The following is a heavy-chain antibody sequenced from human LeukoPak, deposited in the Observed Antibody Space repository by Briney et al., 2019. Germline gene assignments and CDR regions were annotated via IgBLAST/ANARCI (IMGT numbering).Heavy chain of an antibody. CDR3: ARLCDDYGEPFYAFDI. CDR1: GGSVSSGDYH. Sequence: TSQTLSLTCSVSGGSVSSGDYHWSWIRQPPGKGLEWIGYIYYSGSTYYNPSLKSRVTISVDTSKNQFSLKLSSVTAADTAVYYCARLCDDYGEPFYAFDIWGQGTMVTVSS. J-gene: IGHJ3*02. D-gene: IGHD4-17*01. V-gene: IGHV4-30-4*01. CDR2: IYYSGST.